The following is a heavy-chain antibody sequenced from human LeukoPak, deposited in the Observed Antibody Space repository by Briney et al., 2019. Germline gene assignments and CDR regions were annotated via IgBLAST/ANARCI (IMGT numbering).Heavy chain of an antibody. CDR1: RFTFSNYG. J-gene: IGHJ4*02. D-gene: IGHD3-10*01. CDR2: KSGDGGST. Sequence: SGGPLRLSCAASRFTFSNYGMNWVRQAPGKGLEWVSGKSGDGGSTYYADSVKGRFTISRDNSRTTLYLQMYALRAEDTAVYYCARSLYDSGSLLRLFDYWGQGTLVTVSS. CDR3: ARSLYDSGSLLRLFDY. V-gene: IGHV3-23*01.